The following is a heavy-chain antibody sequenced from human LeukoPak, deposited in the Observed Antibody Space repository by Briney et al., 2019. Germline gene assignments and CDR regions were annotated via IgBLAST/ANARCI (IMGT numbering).Heavy chain of an antibody. CDR1: GVSISSGGNF. D-gene: IGHD3-22*01. CDR3: ARVPIYDSSSYYYYYYGMDV. V-gene: IGHV4-31*03. J-gene: IGHJ6*02. CDR2: IYYSGTT. Sequence: SQTLSLTCTVSGVSISSGGNFWSWIRQRPGKGLEWIGFIYYSGTTYSNPSLKSRVAISADTSKNQFSLKLSSVTAADTAVYYCARVPIYDSSSYYYYYYGMDVWGQGTTVTVSS.